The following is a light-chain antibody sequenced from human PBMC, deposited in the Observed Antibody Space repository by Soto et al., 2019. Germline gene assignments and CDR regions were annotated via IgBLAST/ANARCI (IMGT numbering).Light chain of an antibody. CDR2: KAS. CDR3: QQYNSYSRA. Sequence: DIQMTQSPSTLSASVGDRVTITCRASQSIGSWLAWYQQKPGKAPKLLIYKASRLESGGPSRFSGSGSGTEFPLTISSLQPDDFAIYYCQQYNSYSRAFGQGTKVEIK. CDR1: QSIGSW. V-gene: IGKV1-5*03. J-gene: IGKJ1*01.